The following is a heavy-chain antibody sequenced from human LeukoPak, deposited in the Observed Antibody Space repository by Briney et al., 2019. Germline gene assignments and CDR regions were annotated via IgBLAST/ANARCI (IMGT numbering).Heavy chain of an antibody. Sequence: GASVKVSCKASGYTFTGYYMHCVRQAPGQGLEWMGWIKPNSGGTNYAQKFQGWVTMTRDTSISTAYMELSRLRSDDTAVYYCAKSTGSGSMGKDYYYYGMDVWGKGTTVTVSS. CDR3: AKSTGSGSMGKDYYYYGMDV. CDR2: IKPNSGGT. J-gene: IGHJ6*04. V-gene: IGHV1-2*04. D-gene: IGHD3-10*01. CDR1: GYTFTGYY.